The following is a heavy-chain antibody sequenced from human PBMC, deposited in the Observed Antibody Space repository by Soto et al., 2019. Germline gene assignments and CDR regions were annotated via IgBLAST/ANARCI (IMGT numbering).Heavy chain of an antibody. V-gene: IGHV4-30-2*01. CDR3: AVSGKAGMDV. CDR2: IYNSGNT. J-gene: IGHJ6*02. CDR1: GGSITSGGYS. D-gene: IGHD3-10*01. Sequence: QLQLQESGSGLVKPSQTLSLTCAVSGGSITSGGYSWSWIRQPHGKGPEWMGYIYNSGNTYYNPSLKSRVTISVDRSKNHFSLNLTSVTAADTAVYYCAVSGKAGMDVWGRGTTVTVSS.